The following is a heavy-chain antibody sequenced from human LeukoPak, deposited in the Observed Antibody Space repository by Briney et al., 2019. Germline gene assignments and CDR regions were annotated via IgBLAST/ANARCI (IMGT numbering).Heavy chain of an antibody. CDR2: INHSGST. V-gene: IGHV4-34*01. Sequence: SETLSLTCAVYGGSFSGYYWSWIRQPPGKGLEWIGEINHSGSTNYNPSLKSRVTISVDTSKNQFSLKLSSVTAADTAVYYCARAVVVGCWFDPWGQGTLVTVSS. CDR1: GGSFSGYY. CDR3: ARAVVVGCWFDP. J-gene: IGHJ5*02. D-gene: IGHD2-15*01.